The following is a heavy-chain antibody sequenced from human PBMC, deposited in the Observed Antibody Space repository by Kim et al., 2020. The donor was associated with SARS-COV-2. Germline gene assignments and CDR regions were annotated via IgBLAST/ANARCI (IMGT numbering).Heavy chain of an antibody. CDR3: ARDVSGSYLSWFDP. J-gene: IGHJ5*02. V-gene: IGHV4-59*01. D-gene: IGHD1-26*01. Sequence: PALKSGVTISVDTSKNQFSLKLSAVTAADTGVYYCARDVSGSYLSWFDPWGQGTLVTVSS.